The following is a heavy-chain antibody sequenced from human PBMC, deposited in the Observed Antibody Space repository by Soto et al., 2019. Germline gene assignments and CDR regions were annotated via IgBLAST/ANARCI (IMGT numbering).Heavy chain of an antibody. J-gene: IGHJ4*02. CDR3: VSLQTSGWPGVH. CDR2: IYPNTETT. Sequence: ASVKVSCKASGYSLSGYYIQWVRQAPGQGPEWLGWIYPNTETTDSSKKFQGRVTMTSDMSTRTVYMELRDLRSDDTAVYYCVSLQTSGWPGVHWGQGTLVTVSS. D-gene: IGHD6-25*01. CDR1: GYSLSGYY. V-gene: IGHV1-2*02.